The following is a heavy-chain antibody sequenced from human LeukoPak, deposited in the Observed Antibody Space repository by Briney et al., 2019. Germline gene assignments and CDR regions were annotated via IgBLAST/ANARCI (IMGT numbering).Heavy chain of an antibody. Sequence: GGSLRLSCTASGFTFSTYSMNWVRQAPGKAPEWVASIGTTDKYIYYANSVKGRFTISRDNAKNSLYLQMTNLRAEDTAVYYCARDSRQQRFLYWDWFDPWGQGTRVSVSS. V-gene: IGHV3-21*06. CDR2: IGTTDKYI. CDR3: ARDSRQQRFLYWDWFDP. J-gene: IGHJ5*02. CDR1: GFTFSTYS. D-gene: IGHD2/OR15-2a*01.